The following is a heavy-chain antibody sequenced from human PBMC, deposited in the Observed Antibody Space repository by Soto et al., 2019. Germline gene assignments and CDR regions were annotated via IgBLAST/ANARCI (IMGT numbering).Heavy chain of an antibody. CDR2: ISAYNGNT. CDR1: GYTFTSYG. J-gene: IGHJ3*02. Sequence: ASVKVSCKASGYTFTSYGISWVRQAPGQGLEWMGWISAYNGNTNYAQKLQGRVTMTTDTSTSTAYMELRSLRSDDTAVYYCARSENLGKLSLGSAFDIWGQGTMVTVSS. V-gene: IGHV1-18*01. D-gene: IGHD3-16*02. CDR3: ARSENLGKLSLGSAFDI.